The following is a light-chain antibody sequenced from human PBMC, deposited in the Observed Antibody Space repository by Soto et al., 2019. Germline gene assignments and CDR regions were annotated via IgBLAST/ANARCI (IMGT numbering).Light chain of an antibody. V-gene: IGKV3-11*01. Sequence: EIVLTHSPATLSSYPGDIVTLSCRASQYINTRLAWYQHRPGQAPRLLIYQTSIRAADIPARFSASGSGTDFTLTISSLEPEDFAVYYCQQRSYWPPITFGQGTRLEIK. J-gene: IGKJ5*01. CDR1: QYINTR. CDR3: QQRSYWPPIT. CDR2: QTS.